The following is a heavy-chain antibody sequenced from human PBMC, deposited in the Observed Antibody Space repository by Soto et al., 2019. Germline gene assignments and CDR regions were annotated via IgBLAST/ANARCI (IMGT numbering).Heavy chain of an antibody. Sequence: GGSLRLSCAASGFTFSSYWMHWVRQAPGKGLVWVSRINSDGSSTSYADSVKGRFTISRDNAKNTLYLQMNSLRAEDTAVYYCASKIAAETYYYYYMDVWGKGTTVTVSS. J-gene: IGHJ6*03. D-gene: IGHD6-13*01. CDR3: ASKIAAETYYYYYMDV. CDR2: INSDGSST. V-gene: IGHV3-74*01. CDR1: GFTFSSYW.